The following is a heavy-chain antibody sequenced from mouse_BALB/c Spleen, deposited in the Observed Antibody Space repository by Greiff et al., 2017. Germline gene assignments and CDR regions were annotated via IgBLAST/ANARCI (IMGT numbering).Heavy chain of an antibody. CDR2: IDPANGNT. Sequence: VQLKESGAELVKPGASVKLSCTASGFNIKDTYMHWVKQRPEQGLEWIGRIDPANGNTKYDPKFQGKATITADTSSNTAYLQLSSLTSEDTAVYYCARYYGSPSYWYFDVWGAGTTVTVSS. V-gene: IGHV14-3*02. CDR1: GFNIKDTY. CDR3: ARYYGSPSYWYFDV. D-gene: IGHD1-1*01. J-gene: IGHJ1*01.